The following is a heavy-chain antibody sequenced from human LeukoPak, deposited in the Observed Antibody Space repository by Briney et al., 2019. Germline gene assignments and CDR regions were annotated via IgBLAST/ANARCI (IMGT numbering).Heavy chain of an antibody. CDR3: AKGWRCYDSSGYYYGEYFQH. CDR2: ISGSGGST. V-gene: IGHV3-23*01. J-gene: IGHJ1*01. CDR1: GFTFSSYA. Sequence: PGGSLRLSCAASGFTFSSYAMSWVRQAPGKGLEWVSAISGSGGSTYYADSVKGRFTISRDNSKNTLYLQMNSLRAEDTAVYYCAKGWRCYDSSGYYYGEYFQHWGQGTLVTVSS. D-gene: IGHD3-22*01.